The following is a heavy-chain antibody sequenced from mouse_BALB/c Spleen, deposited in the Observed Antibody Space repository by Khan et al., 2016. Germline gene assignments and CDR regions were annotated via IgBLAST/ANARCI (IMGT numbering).Heavy chain of an antibody. CDR3: ARGKVRRGYFDV. V-gene: IGHV9-3-1*01. J-gene: IGHJ1*01. Sequence: QVQLVQSGPELKKPGETVKISCKASGYTFTNYGMNWVKQAPGKGLKWMGWINTYTGEPTSPDDFKGRFAFSLETSASTAYLQINNRKNEDTATYFGARGKVRRGYFDVWGAGTTVTVSS. D-gene: IGHD2-14*01. CDR2: INTYTGEP. CDR1: GYTFTNYG.